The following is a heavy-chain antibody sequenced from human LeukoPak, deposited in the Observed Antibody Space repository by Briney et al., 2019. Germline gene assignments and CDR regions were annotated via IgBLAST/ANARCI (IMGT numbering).Heavy chain of an antibody. D-gene: IGHD4-17*01. V-gene: IGHV3-23*01. CDR3: ARGDNGDWSFGP. CDR1: GFTFSSYA. Sequence: GGSLRLSCAASGFTFSSYAMSWVRQAPGKGLEWVSGIRDSGISTYYADSVKGRFTISRDNAKDSLYLQLNSLRAEDTAVYYCARGDNGDWSFGPWGQGTLVTVSS. J-gene: IGHJ5*02. CDR2: IRDSGIST.